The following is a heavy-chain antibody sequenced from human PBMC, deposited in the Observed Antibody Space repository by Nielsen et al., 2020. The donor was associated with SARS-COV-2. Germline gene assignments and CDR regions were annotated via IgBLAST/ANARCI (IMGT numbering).Heavy chain of an antibody. CDR2: IWYDGGNG. J-gene: IGHJ5*02. V-gene: IGHV3-33*01. CDR1: GFTFSSYA. CDR3: ARDLTFGAYWFDP. D-gene: IGHD3/OR15-3a*01. Sequence: GESLKISCAASGFTFSSYAMHWVRQAPGKGLEWVAVIWYDGGNGYYADSVKGRFTISRDNSKNTLYVQMNSLRAEGTAVYYCARDLTFGAYWFDPWSQGTLVTVSS.